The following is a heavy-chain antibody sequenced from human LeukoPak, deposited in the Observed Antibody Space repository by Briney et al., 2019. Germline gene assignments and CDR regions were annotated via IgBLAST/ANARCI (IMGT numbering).Heavy chain of an antibody. CDR2: KKEDGTET. D-gene: IGHD5-24*01. CDR3: AKEGRSLQTY. Sequence: GGSLRLSCEASGFMFSSNWMSWVRLAPGKGLEWVANKKEDGTETYYVDSVKGRFTISRDNAKNSLYLQMNSLRVEDTAVYYCAKEGRSLQTYWGQGTLVTVSS. V-gene: IGHV3-7*03. CDR1: GFMFSSNW. J-gene: IGHJ4*02.